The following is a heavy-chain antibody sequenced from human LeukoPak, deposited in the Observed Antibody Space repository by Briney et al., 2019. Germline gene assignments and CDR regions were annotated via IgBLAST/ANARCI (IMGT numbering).Heavy chain of an antibody. V-gene: IGHV3-30-3*01. CDR1: GFTFSSYA. Sequence: PGRSLRLSCAASGFTFSSYAMHWVRQAPGKGLEWVAVISYDGSNKYYADSVKGRFTISRDNAKNSLYLQLNSLRAEDTAVYYCARVGYCSGDCYSSYWGDYYYGMDVWGQGTTVTVSS. D-gene: IGHD2-21*02. CDR3: ARVGYCSGDCYSSYWGDYYYGMDV. CDR2: ISYDGSNK. J-gene: IGHJ6*02.